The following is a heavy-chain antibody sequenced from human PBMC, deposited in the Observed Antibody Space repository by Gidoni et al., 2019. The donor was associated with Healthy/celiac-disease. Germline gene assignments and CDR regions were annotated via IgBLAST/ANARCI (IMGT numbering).Heavy chain of an antibody. CDR1: GGSISSSSYY. J-gene: IGHJ4*02. CDR3: VRKQRYNWNY. CDR2: IYSSWST. V-gene: IGHV4-39*01. Sequence: QLQLQESGPGLVKPSETLSLTCTVSGGSISSSSYYWGWIRQPPGKGLEWIGSIYSSWSTYYNPSLKSRVTISVDTSKNQFSLKMSSVTAADTAVYYWVRKQRYNWNYWGQGTLVTVSS. D-gene: IGHD1-20*01.